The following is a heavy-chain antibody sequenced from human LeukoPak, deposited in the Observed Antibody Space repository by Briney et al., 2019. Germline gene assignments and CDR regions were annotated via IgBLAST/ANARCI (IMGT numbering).Heavy chain of an antibody. CDR1: GFIFSNYA. V-gene: IGHV3-30*18. Sequence: PGESLRLSCAASGFIFSNYAMNWVRQAPGKGLEWVAVTSYDGSNKYYADSVRGRFTISRDNSRNTLYLQMNSLRVEDTAVYYCAKEARTHYWYFDLWGRGTLVTVSS. CDR2: TSYDGSNK. D-gene: IGHD1-1*01. J-gene: IGHJ2*01. CDR3: AKEARTHYWYFDL.